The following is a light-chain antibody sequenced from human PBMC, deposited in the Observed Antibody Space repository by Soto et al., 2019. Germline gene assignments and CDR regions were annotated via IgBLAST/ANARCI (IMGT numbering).Light chain of an antibody. V-gene: IGLV1-44*01. CDR1: SSNIGSNT. J-gene: IGLJ2*01. Sequence: QSVLTQPPSASGTPGQRVTISCSGTSSNIGSNTVNSYQQLPGTAPKLLIYSNNQRPSGVPDRFSGSKSGTSASLVISGRQSEDEADYYCAAWDDSLNGVVFGGGTKVTVL. CDR3: AAWDDSLNGVV. CDR2: SNN.